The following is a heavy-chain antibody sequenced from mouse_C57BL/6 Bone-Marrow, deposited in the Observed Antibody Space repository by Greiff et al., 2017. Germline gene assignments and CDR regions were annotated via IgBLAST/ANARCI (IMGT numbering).Heavy chain of an antibody. J-gene: IGHJ4*01. CDR3: AREGQYYYAMDY. D-gene: IGHD3-3*01. CDR1: GYSFTDYY. Sequence: EVQLQQSGPELVKPGASVKISCKASGYSFTDYYMNWVKQSHGKSLAWIGGINPNNGGTSYNQKFKGKATLTVDKSSSTADMELRSLTSEDSAVYYCAREGQYYYAMDYWGQGTSVTVSS. CDR2: INPNNGGT. V-gene: IGHV1-26*01.